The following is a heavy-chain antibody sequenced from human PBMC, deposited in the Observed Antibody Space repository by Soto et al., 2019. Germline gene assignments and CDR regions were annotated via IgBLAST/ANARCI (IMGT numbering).Heavy chain of an antibody. D-gene: IGHD5-12*01. V-gene: IGHV5-10-1*04. CDR2: IDPSDSYT. Sequence: GESLKISCKGSGYRFTNSWITWVRQMPGKGLEWMGRIDPSDSYTNYSPSFQGQVIISADKSIRTAYLQWSSLKASDTAIYYCARQSGMDVWGQGTTVTVSS. CDR3: ARQSGMDV. J-gene: IGHJ6*02. CDR1: GYRFTNSW.